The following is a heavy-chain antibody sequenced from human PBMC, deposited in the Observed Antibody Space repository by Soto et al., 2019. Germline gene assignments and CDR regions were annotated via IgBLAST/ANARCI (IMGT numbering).Heavy chain of an antibody. CDR2: VSRHGANT. Sequence: EVQLLESGGDLVQPGGSLRLSCVASGFTFGSCGMNWVRQAPGKGLEWVAGVSRHGANTYYADSVRGRFIISRDDSRNTVSMDMNSLRGDDSAVYYCATKGAKTTWNFDYWGQGTVVTVSS. V-gene: IGHV3-23*01. D-gene: IGHD1-1*01. J-gene: IGHJ4*02. CDR3: ATKGAKTTWNFDY. CDR1: GFTFGSCG.